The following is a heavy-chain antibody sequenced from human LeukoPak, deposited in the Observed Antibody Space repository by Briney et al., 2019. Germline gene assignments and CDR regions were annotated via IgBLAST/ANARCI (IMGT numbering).Heavy chain of an antibody. V-gene: IGHV3-48*02. CDR3: ARDGGIATASFDY. CDR2: ISTGSSTT. J-gene: IGHJ4*02. D-gene: IGHD6-13*01. CDR1: EFAFSTYN. Sequence: PGGSLRLSCAASEFAFSTYNMNWVRQAPGKGLEWVSYISTGSSTTYYADSVKGRFTISRDNVENSLYLQMNSLRDEDTAVYYCARDGGIATASFDYWGQGTLVTVSS.